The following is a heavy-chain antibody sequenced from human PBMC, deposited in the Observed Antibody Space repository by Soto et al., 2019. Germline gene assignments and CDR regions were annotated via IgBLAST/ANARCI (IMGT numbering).Heavy chain of an antibody. CDR2: IYYSGST. V-gene: IGHV4-59*02. J-gene: IGHJ4*01. CDR1: GSGSSTG. Sequence: GSGSSTGGSWLLTSPGKGLEWNGNIYYSGSTNYNPSLKGRVTMSVDTSKNQFTLKLSFVTGAGTGVFFCARSFMVPVDFFDNRGQGTLVTVS. CDR3: ARSFMVPVDFFDN. D-gene: IGHD3-10*01.